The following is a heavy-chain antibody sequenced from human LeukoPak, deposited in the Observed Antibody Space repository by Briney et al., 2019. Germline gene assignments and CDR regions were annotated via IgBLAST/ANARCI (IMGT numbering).Heavy chain of an antibody. CDR2: ISAYNGNT. V-gene: IGHV1-18*01. J-gene: IGHJ4*02. CDR3: ASESYCSTPSCSHDY. D-gene: IGHD2-2*01. Sequence: ASVKVSCKASGYIFTSYGISWVRQAPGQGLEWMGWISAYNGNTNYAQKFQGRVTMTRDTSISTAYMELSRPRSDDAAVYYCASESYCSTPSCSHDYWGQGTLVTVSS. CDR1: GYIFTSYG.